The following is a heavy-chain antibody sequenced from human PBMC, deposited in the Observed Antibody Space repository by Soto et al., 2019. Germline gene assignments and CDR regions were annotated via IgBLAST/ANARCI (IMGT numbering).Heavy chain of an antibody. D-gene: IGHD3-22*01. Sequence: QVQLQESGPGLVKPSQTLSLTCTVSGGSISSGDYYWSWIRQPPGKGLEWIGYIYYSGSTYYNPSLKSRVTISVDTSKNQFSLKLSSVTAADTAVYYCARGGVYYYDRSGYPAFDYWGQGTLVTVSS. J-gene: IGHJ4*02. V-gene: IGHV4-30-4*01. CDR2: IYYSGST. CDR3: ARGGVYYYDRSGYPAFDY. CDR1: GGSISSGDYY.